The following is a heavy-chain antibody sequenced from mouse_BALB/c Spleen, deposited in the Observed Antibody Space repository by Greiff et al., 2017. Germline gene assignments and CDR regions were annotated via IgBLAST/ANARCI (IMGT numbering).Heavy chain of an antibody. CDR1: GFTFSSFG. Sequence: DVHLVESGGGLVKPGGSRKLSCAASGFTFSSFGMHWVRQAPEKGLEWVAYISSGSSTIDYADTVKGRFTIARDNPKNTLFLQMISLRSEDTAMYYGECSGCGSSNWYFDVWGAGTTVTVSS. CDR3: ECSGCGSSNWYFDV. V-gene: IGHV5-17*02. J-gene: IGHJ1*01. D-gene: IGHD1-1*01. CDR2: ISSGSSTI.